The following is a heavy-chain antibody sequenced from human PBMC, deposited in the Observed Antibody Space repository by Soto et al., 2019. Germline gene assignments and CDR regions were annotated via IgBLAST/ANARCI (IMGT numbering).Heavy chain of an antibody. CDR3: AREPKCDSSGYYYPRTYAFDI. D-gene: IGHD3-22*01. CDR1: GGTFSSYA. Sequence: SVKVSCNASGGTFSSYAISWVRQAPGQGLEWMGGIIPIFGTANYAQKFQGRVTITADESTSTAYMELSSLRSEDTAVYYCAREPKCDSSGYYYPRTYAFDIWGRGTMVTVSS. J-gene: IGHJ3*02. V-gene: IGHV1-69*13. CDR2: IIPIFGTA.